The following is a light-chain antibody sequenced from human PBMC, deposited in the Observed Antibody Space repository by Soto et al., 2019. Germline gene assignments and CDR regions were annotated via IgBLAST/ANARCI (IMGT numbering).Light chain of an antibody. V-gene: IGLV3-25*02. Sequence: SYELAQPPSVSVSPGQTARITCPGDTLPRQYPYWYQQKPGQAPVLIINKNSERPSGIPERFSGSTSGTTVTLTISGVQAEDEADYYCQSADSSGAYVFGTGTKVTVL. CDR2: KNS. CDR1: TLPRQY. J-gene: IGLJ1*01. CDR3: QSADSSGAYV.